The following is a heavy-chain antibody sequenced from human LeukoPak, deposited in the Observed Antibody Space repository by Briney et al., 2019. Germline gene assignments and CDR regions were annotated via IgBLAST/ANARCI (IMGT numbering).Heavy chain of an antibody. V-gene: IGHV1-46*01. CDR1: GYTFTSYY. D-gene: IGHD3-16*01. Sequence: ASVKVSCKASGYTFTSYYMHWVRQAPGQGLEWMGIINPSDGSTNYAPKFQGRVTMTTDTSTSTVYMDLSGLRSEDTAVYYCVREGGGLGYFDSWGQGTLVTVSS. J-gene: IGHJ4*02. CDR3: VREGGGLGYFDS. CDR2: INPSDGST.